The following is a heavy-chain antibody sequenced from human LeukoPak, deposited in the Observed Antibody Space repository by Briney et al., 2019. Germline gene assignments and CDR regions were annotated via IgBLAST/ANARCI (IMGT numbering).Heavy chain of an antibody. CDR3: ARDRGLLWNYSDSSSYYDY. V-gene: IGHV1-18*01. D-gene: IGHD3-22*01. CDR2: ISAYNGNT. J-gene: IGHJ4*02. CDR1: GYTFTSYS. Sequence: ASVKVSCKASGYTFTSYSISWVRQAPGQGLEWMGWISAYNGNTNYAQKFQARVTMTTDTSTSTAYMELRSLTSDDTAVYYCARDRGLLWNYSDSSSYYDYWGQGTLVTVSS.